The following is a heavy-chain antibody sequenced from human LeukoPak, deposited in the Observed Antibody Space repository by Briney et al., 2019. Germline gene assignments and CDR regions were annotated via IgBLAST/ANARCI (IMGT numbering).Heavy chain of an antibody. J-gene: IGHJ4*02. V-gene: IGHV3-21*01. CDR1: GFTFSSYS. CDR3: ARVSSSWSDY. CDR2: ISSSSIYI. D-gene: IGHD6-13*01. Sequence: GGSLRLSCAASGFTFSSYSMNWVRQAPGKGLEWVSSISSSSIYIYYADSVKGRFTISRDNAKNSLYLQMNSLRAEDTAVYYCARVSSSWSDYWGQGTLVTVSS.